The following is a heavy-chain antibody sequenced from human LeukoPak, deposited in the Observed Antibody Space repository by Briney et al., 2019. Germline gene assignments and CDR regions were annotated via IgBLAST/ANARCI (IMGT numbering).Heavy chain of an antibody. CDR3: AREGGSGSSGGDY. CDR1: GYSISSGYY. J-gene: IGHJ4*02. V-gene: IGHV4-38-2*02. D-gene: IGHD3-10*01. CDR2: IYHSGST. Sequence: SETLSLTCTVSGYSISSGYYWGWIRRPPGKGREWIGRIYHSGSTYYNPSLKSRATISVDTSKNQFSLKLSSVTAADTAVYYCAREGGSGSSGGDYWGQGTLVTVSS.